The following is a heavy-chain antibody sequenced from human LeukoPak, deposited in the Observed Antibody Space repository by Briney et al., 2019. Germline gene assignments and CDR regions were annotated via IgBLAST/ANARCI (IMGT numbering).Heavy chain of an antibody. D-gene: IGHD4-23*01. Sequence: PGRFLRLSRVASGVAVRSNYMSSISNAPGNGLKWGSVAHGGDTTQYEDSVKGRFTISRDNSKNMVYLQMNSLSPEDTAVYYCARDVDNPMLGGAFDLWGQGTMVTVSS. CDR2: AHGGDTT. V-gene: IGHV3-66*02. CDR3: ARDVDNPMLGGAFDL. J-gene: IGHJ3*01. CDR1: GVAVRSNY.